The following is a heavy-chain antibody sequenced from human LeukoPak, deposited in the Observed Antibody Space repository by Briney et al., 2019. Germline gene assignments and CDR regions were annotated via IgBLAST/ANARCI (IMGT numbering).Heavy chain of an antibody. V-gene: IGHV1-2*06. J-gene: IGHJ4*02. CDR2: INPNSGGT. D-gene: IGHD3-22*01. CDR1: GYTFTGYY. CDR3: ARDYDSSGHHLGY. Sequence: ASVTVSCKASGYTFTGYYMHWVRQAPGQGLEWMGRINPNSGGTNYAQRFQGRVTMTRDTSISTAYMELSRLRSDDTAVYYCARDYDSSGHHLGYWGQGTLVTVSS.